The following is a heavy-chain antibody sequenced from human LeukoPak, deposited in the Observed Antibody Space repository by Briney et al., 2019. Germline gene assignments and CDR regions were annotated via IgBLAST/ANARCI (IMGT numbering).Heavy chain of an antibody. V-gene: IGHV3-21*01. CDR3: ARGGYSSSSGFDY. D-gene: IGHD6-6*01. J-gene: IGHJ4*02. Sequence: PGGSLRLSCAASGSTFSSYSMNWVRQAPGKGLEWVSSISSSSSYIYYADSVKGRFTISRDNAKNSLYLQMNSLRAEDTAVYYCARGGYSSSSGFDYWGQGTLVTVSS. CDR1: GSTFSSYS. CDR2: ISSSSSYI.